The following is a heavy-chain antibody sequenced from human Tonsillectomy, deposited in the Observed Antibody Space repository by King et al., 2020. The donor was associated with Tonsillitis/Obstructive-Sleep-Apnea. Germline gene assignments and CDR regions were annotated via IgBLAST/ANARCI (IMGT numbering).Heavy chain of an antibody. CDR1: GYTFTSYG. Sequence: QLVQSGAEVKKPGASVKVSCKASGYTFTSYGISWVRQAPGQGLEWMGWISTYNGNTNYAQKLQGRVTMTTDTSTSTAYMELRSLRSDDTAVYYCGRQPLRGGRIDYSYYYMDVWGKGTTVTVSS. CDR3: GRQPLRGGRIDYSYYYMDV. D-gene: IGHD2-15*01. J-gene: IGHJ6*03. CDR2: ISTYNGNT. V-gene: IGHV1-18*01.